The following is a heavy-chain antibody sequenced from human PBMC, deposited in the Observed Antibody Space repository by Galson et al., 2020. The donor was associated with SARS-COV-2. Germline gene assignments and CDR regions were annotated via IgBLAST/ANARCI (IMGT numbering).Heavy chain of an antibody. Sequence: ETSETLSLTCAVYGASFTDYYWTWIRQPPGTGPEWVGEIHHSGRVHYNPALKNRLFISIDTSKNQFSLNLFSVTAADSAVYYCARAECGGDCTNFDSWGQGTLVTVSS. J-gene: IGHJ4*02. CDR3: ARAECGGDCTNFDS. CDR2: IHHSGRV. V-gene: IGHV4-34*01. D-gene: IGHD2-21*02. CDR1: GASFTDYY.